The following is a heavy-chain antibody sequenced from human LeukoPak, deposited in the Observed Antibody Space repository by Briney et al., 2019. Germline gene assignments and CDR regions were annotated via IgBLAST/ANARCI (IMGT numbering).Heavy chain of an antibody. Sequence: PSETLSLTCTVSGGSISRYYWSWIRQPPGKGLEWIGYIYYSGNTNYNPSLKSRVTISVDTSKNQFSLKLRSVTAADSAVYYCARGGYSSSWYDNWFDPWGQGTLVTVSS. CDR3: ARGGYSSSWYDNWFDP. J-gene: IGHJ5*02. D-gene: IGHD6-13*01. CDR2: IYYSGNT. CDR1: GGSISRYY. V-gene: IGHV4-59*01.